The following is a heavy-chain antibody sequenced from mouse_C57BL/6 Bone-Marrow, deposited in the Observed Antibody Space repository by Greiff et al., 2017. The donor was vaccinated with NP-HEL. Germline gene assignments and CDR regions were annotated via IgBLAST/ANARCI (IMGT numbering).Heavy chain of an antibody. J-gene: IGHJ3*01. CDR2: IDPEDGDT. CDR3: TICYYGSSSFAY. Sequence: VQLQQSGAELVRPGASVKLSCTASGFNIKDYYMHWVKQRPEQGLEWIGRIDPEDGDTEYAPKFQGKATVTADTSSNTAYLQLSSLTSEDTAVYYCTICYYGSSSFAYWGQGTLVTVSA. CDR1: GFNIKDYY. D-gene: IGHD1-1*01. V-gene: IGHV14-1*01.